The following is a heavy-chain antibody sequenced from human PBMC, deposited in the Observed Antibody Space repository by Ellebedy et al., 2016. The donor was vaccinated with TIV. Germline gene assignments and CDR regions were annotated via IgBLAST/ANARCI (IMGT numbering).Heavy chain of an antibody. CDR3: AKDMGGDSGYDGPWFDP. CDR1: GFTFDDYA. J-gene: IGHJ5*02. Sequence: GESLKISCAASGFTFDDYAMHWVRQAPGKGLEWVSLISGDGGSTYYADSVKGRFTISRDNSKNSLYLQMNSLRTEDTALYYCAKDMGGDSGYDGPWFDPWGQGTLVTVSS. CDR2: ISGDGGST. V-gene: IGHV3-43*02. D-gene: IGHD5-12*01.